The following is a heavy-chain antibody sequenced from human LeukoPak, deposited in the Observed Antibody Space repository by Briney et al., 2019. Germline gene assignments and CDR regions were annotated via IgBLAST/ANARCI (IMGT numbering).Heavy chain of an antibody. D-gene: IGHD5-18*01. CDR1: GYTFTNYG. CDR3: AREFGGYSYGTVGY. V-gene: IGHV1-18*01. CDR2: ISAYNGNT. J-gene: IGHJ4*02. Sequence: GASVKVSCKASGYTFTNYGISWVRQAPGQGLEWMGWISAYNGNTNYAQKLQGRVTMTTDTSTSTAYMELRSLRSDDTAVYYCAREFGGYSYGTVGYWGQGTLVTVSS.